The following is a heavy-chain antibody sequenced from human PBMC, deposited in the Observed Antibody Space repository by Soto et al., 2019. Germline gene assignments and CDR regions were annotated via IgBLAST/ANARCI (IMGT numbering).Heavy chain of an antibody. J-gene: IGHJ6*02. CDR2: IIPIFGTA. CDR3: ARDHYGGSYYQPYYYYGMDV. V-gene: IGHV1-69*13. CDR1: GGTFSSYA. D-gene: IGHD1-26*01. Sequence: SVKVSCKASGGTFSSYAISWVRQAPGQGLEWMGGIIPIFGTANYAQKFQGRVTITADESTSTAYMELSSLRSEDTAVYYCARDHYGGSYYQPYYYYGMDVWGQGTTVTVSS.